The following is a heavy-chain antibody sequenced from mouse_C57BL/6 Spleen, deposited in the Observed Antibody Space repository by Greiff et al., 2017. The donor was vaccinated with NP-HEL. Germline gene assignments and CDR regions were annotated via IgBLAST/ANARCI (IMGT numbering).Heavy chain of an antibody. J-gene: IGHJ2*01. Sequence: VKLMESGGGLVKPGGSLKLSCAASGFTFSDYGMHWVRQAPEKGLEWVAYISSGSSTIYYADTVKGRFTISRDNAKNTLFLQMTSLRSEDTAMYYCARDYGKNFDYWGQGTTLTVSS. V-gene: IGHV5-17*01. CDR2: ISSGSSTI. CDR3: ARDYGKNFDY. CDR1: GFTFSDYG. D-gene: IGHD1-1*01.